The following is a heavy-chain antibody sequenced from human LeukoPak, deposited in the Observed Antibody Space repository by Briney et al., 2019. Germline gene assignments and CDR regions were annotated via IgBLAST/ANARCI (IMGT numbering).Heavy chain of an antibody. Sequence: GGSLRLSCAASGFTFSNYWMFWVRQAPEKGLMWVSHINNDGSRTNYADSVKGRFTVARDNAKNTLYLQMDSLRADDTAVYYCARLSGSYNEGRWGQGTLVTVSS. V-gene: IGHV3-74*01. CDR2: INNDGSRT. J-gene: IGHJ4*02. CDR3: ARLSGSYNEGR. D-gene: IGHD1-26*01. CDR1: GFTFSNYW.